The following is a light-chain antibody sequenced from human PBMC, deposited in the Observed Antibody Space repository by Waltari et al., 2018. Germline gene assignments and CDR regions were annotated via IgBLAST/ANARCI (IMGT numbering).Light chain of an antibody. V-gene: IGLV1-40*01. CDR3: QSYDTSLSVV. CDR2: GST. Sequence: QSVLTQPPSVSGAPGQRVTIPCTGSRSNIGAGNDVHWYQQLPRAAPKLLIYGSTSRPLGVPARFFGSTSGTSASLAITGLQAEDEADYYCQSYDTSLSVVFGGGTKLTVL. J-gene: IGLJ3*02. CDR1: RSNIGAGND.